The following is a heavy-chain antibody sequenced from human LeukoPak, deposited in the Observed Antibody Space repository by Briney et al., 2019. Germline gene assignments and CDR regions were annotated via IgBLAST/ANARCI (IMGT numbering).Heavy chain of an antibody. CDR1: GYTFTNYD. D-gene: IGHD5-24*01. CDR2: ISPSGGST. V-gene: IGHV1-46*01. CDR3: ARDNSVRDEAWWFNP. J-gene: IGHJ5*02. Sequence: RASVKVSCKASGYTFTNYDINWVRQAPGQGPEWMGVISPSGGSTTYAQKFQGRVTLTRDMSTSTDYLELSSLRSEDTAVYYCARDNSVRDEAWWFNPWGQGTLVTVSS.